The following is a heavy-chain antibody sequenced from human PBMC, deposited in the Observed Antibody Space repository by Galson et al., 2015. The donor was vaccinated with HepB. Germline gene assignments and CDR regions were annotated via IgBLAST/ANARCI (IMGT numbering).Heavy chain of an antibody. Sequence: SVKVSCKASGYTFTGYYMHWVRQAPGQGLEWMGWINPNSGGTKYAQKFQGRVTMTRDTPISTAYMELSRLRSDDTAVYYCARGDCSSSSCRLFDPWGQGTLVTVSS. CDR2: INPNSGGT. CDR3: ARGDCSSSSCRLFDP. D-gene: IGHD2-2*01. J-gene: IGHJ5*02. V-gene: IGHV1-2*02. CDR1: GYTFTGYY.